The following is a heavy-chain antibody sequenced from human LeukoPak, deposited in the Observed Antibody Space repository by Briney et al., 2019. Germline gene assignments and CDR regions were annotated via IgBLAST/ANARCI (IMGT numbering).Heavy chain of an antibody. Sequence: ASVKVSCKASGYIFTSYYMYWVRQAPGQGLEWMGVINPSAGSTTYARRLQGRVTMTRDTSTSTLYMELSSLRSEDTAVYYCARVIAAADPDYWGQGTLVTVSS. CDR1: GYIFTSYY. J-gene: IGHJ4*02. CDR3: ARVIAAADPDY. CDR2: INPSAGST. V-gene: IGHV1-46*04. D-gene: IGHD6-13*01.